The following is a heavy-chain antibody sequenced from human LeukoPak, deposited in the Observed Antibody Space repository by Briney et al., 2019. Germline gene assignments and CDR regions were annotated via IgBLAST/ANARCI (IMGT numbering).Heavy chain of an antibody. CDR1: GYTFTSYA. V-gene: IGHV7-4-1*02. J-gene: IGHJ6*02. CDR3: ARDSALYIYYYYGMDV. D-gene: IGHD1-14*01. Sequence: ASVKVSCKASGYTFTSYAMNWVRQAPGQGLEWMGWINTNTGNPTYAQGFTGRFVFSLDTSVSTAYLQISSLKAEDIAVYYCARDSALYIYYYYGMDVWGQGTTVTVSS. CDR2: INTNTGNP.